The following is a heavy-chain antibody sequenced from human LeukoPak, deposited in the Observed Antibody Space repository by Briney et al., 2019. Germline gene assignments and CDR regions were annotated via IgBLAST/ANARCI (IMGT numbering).Heavy chain of an antibody. CDR3: TTDIHVRGVITPPFDY. V-gene: IGHV4-30-4*01. J-gene: IGHJ4*02. CDR1: GGSISSGDYY. CDR2: IYYSGST. Sequence: PSQTLSLTCTVSGGSISSGDYYWSWIRQPPGKGLEWIGYIYYSGSTYYNPSLKSRVTISVDTSKNQFSLKLSSVTAADTAVYYCTTDIHVRGVITPPFDYWGQGTLVTVSS. D-gene: IGHD3-10*01.